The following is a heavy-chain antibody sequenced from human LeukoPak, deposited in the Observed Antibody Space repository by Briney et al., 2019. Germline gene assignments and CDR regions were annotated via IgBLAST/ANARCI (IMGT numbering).Heavy chain of an antibody. V-gene: IGHV3-21*01. CDR3: ARETVDILTARHAFDI. CDR2: ISSSSSYI. Sequence: RGSLRLSCAASGFTFSSYSMNWVRQAPGKGLEWVSSISSSSSYIYYADSVKGRFTISRDNAKNSLYLQMNSLRAEDTAAYYCARETVDILTARHAFDIWGQGTMVTVSS. CDR1: GFTFSSYS. J-gene: IGHJ3*02. D-gene: IGHD3-9*01.